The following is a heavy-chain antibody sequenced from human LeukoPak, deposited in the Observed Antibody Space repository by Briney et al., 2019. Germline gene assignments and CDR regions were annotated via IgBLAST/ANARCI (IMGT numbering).Heavy chain of an antibody. D-gene: IGHD3-22*01. J-gene: IGHJ4*02. Sequence: GGSLRLSCAASGFTFSSYWMHWVRQAPGKGLVWVSRINSGGSSTTYADSVKGRFTISRDNAKNTLNLQMNSLRVEDTAEYYCAREGGYYDSSGYAPNSDYWGQGTLVTVSS. CDR3: AREGGYYDSSGYAPNSDY. V-gene: IGHV3-74*01. CDR2: INSGGSST. CDR1: GFTFSSYW.